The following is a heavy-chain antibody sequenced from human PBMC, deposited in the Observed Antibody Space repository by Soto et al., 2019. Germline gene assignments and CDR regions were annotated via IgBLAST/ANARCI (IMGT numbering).Heavy chain of an antibody. D-gene: IGHD6-19*01. Sequence: GGSLRLSCAASGFTFSSYAMSWVRQAPGKGLEWVSAISGSGGSTYYADSVKGRFTISRDNSKNTLYLQMNSLRAEDTAVYYCAKDLYFWDDIAVAETNDYWGQGTLVTVSS. J-gene: IGHJ4*02. V-gene: IGHV3-23*01. CDR3: AKDLYFWDDIAVAETNDY. CDR2: ISGSGGST. CDR1: GFTFSSYA.